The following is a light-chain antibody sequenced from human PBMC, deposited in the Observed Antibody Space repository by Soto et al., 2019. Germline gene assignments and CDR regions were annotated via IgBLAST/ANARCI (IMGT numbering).Light chain of an antibody. CDR1: SSDVGSYNL. CDR2: EDN. CDR3: CSYARTSTYV. J-gene: IGLJ1*01. V-gene: IGLV2-23*01. Sequence: SALTQPASVSGSPGQSITISCTGTSSDVGSYNLVSWYQQHPGKAPKLMIYEDNKRLSGVSNRFSVSKSGYTASLTISGLQAEDEADYYCCSYARTSTYVFGSGTKVTVL.